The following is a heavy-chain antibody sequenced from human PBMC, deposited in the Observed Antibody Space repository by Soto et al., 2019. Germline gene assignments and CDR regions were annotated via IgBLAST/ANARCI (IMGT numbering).Heavy chain of an antibody. CDR3: ARPPLIAVAGTVSDAETG. J-gene: IGHJ4*02. D-gene: IGHD6-19*01. CDR2: IYYSGST. V-gene: IGHV4-39*01. CDR1: GGSISSSSYY. Sequence: QLQLQESGPGLVKPSETLSLTCTVSGGSISSSSYYWGWIRQPPGKGLEWIGSIYYSGSTYYNPSLKSRVTISVDTSKNQFSLKLSSVTAADTAVYYCARPPLIAVAGTVSDAETGWGQGTLVTVSS.